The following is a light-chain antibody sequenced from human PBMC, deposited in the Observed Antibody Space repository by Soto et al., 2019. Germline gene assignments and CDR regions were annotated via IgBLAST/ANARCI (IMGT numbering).Light chain of an antibody. CDR1: SSTVGGFNV. CDR2: EGI. Sequence: QSVLTQPASVSGSPGQSITISCTGTSSTVGGFNVVSWYQQHPRKAPKVIIYEGIKRPSGVSNRFSGSNSGSTASLTISGLQAEDEADYYCCSYVGATTYVFGTGTKATVL. J-gene: IGLJ1*01. V-gene: IGLV2-23*01. CDR3: CSYVGATTYV.